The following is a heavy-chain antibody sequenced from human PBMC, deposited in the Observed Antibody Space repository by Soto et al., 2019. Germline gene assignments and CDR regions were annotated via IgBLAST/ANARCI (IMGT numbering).Heavy chain of an antibody. V-gene: IGHV3-23*01. CDR2: ISGSGGST. J-gene: IGHJ4*02. CDR1: GFIFSNYN. CDR3: AAEYSSSYYFDY. D-gene: IGHD6-6*01. Sequence: GGSLRLSCAASGFIFSNYNMNWVRQAPGKGLEWVSAISGSGGSTYYADSVKGRFTISRDNSRNTLYLQMNSLRAEDTAVYYCAAEYSSSYYFDYWGQGTLVNVS.